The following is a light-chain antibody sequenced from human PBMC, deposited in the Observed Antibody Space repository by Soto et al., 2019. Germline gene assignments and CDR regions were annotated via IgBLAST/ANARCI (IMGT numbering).Light chain of an antibody. J-gene: IGKJ1*01. Sequence: EIVMTQSPATLSVSPGERATLSCRASQSVSSNLAWYQQKPGQAPRLLIYGASTRATGIPARFSGSGSGTEFTLTISSLQSEDFAVYYCQQYNSWPPDGTFGQGTKVDIK. CDR2: GAS. CDR3: QQYNSWPPDGT. V-gene: IGKV3-15*01. CDR1: QSVSSN.